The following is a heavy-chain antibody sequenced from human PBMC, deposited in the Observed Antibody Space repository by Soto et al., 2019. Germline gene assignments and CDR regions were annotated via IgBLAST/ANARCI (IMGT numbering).Heavy chain of an antibody. CDR1: GGSSVVYY. V-gene: IGHV4-59*01. CDR3: ARVSSGWWYFDY. Sequence: PWGPVALGCAGSGGSSVVYYWSWLRQPPGKGLEWIGYIYNIGSTNYNPSLKSRVTISVDTSKNQFSLKLTSVTAADTAVYYCARVSSGWWYFDYWGQG. CDR2: IYNIGST. D-gene: IGHD6-19*01. J-gene: IGHJ4*02.